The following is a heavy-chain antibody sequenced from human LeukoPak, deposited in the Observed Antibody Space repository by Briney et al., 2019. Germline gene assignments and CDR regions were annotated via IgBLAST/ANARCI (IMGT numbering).Heavy chain of an antibody. V-gene: IGHV3-48*03. CDR1: GFSFSSYE. CDR3: ARDTADGGKDHKTDY. CDR2: ISSTGNTI. Sequence: PGGSLRLSCVASGFSFSSYEMNWVRQAPGKGLEWVSYISSTGNTIYYADSVKGRFTISRDNAKNSLYLQMNSLRAEDTAVYYCARDTADGGKDHKTDYWGQGTLVTVSS. J-gene: IGHJ4*02. D-gene: IGHD4-23*01.